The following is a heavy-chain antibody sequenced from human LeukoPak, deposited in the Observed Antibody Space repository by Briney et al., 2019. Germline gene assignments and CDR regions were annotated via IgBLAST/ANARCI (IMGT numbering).Heavy chain of an antibody. V-gene: IGHV3-66*01. D-gene: IGHD6-19*01. J-gene: IGHJ4*02. CDR2: IYSGGST. CDR3: ARDPGGWGNFDY. Sequence: GGSLRLSCAVYGFTVTTNSMSWVRQAPGKGLKWVSVIYSGGSTYYAESVKGRFTISRDYSKNTLYLQMNSLRAEDTAVYYCARDPGGWGNFDYWGQGTLVTVSS. CDR1: GFTVTTNS.